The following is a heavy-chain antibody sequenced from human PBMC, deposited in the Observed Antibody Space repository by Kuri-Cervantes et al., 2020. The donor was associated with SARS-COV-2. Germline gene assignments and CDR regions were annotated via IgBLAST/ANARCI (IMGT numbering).Heavy chain of an antibody. V-gene: IGHV1-2*04. J-gene: IGHJ4*02. CDR1: GYTLTDYY. D-gene: IGHD3-3*01. CDR2: INPNSGGT. Sequence: ASVKVSCKASGYTLTDYYINWVRLAPGQGLEWMGWINPNSGGTDYAQRYQGWVTMTRDTSTRTAFMELNRLTSDDTAVYFCARGGKHHHILRFLESFHFDSWGQGTLVTVSS. CDR3: ARGGKHHHILRFLESFHFDS.